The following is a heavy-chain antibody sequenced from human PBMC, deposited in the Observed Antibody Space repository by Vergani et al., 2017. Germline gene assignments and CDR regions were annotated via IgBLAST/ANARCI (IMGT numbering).Heavy chain of an antibody. CDR3: AKAYYYGSGSYIGAAFDI. D-gene: IGHD3-10*01. Sequence: EVQLEESGGGLVQPGRSLRLSCAASGFTFDDYTMHWVRQAPGKGLEWVSLISWDGGSTYYADSVKGRFTISRDNSKNSLYLQMNSLRTEDTALYYCAKAYYYGSGSYIGAAFDIWGQGTMVTVSS. CDR1: GFTFDDYT. J-gene: IGHJ3*02. CDR2: ISWDGGST. V-gene: IGHV3-43*01.